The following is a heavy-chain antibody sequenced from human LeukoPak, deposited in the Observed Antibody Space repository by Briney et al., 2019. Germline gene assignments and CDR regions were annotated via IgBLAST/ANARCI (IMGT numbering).Heavy chain of an antibody. J-gene: IGHJ4*02. D-gene: IGHD4-17*01. CDR3: ARDLTTVTTDDY. Sequence: GGSLRLSCAASGFTFSSYAMHWVRQAPGKGLEWAAVISYDGSNKYYADSVKGRFTISRDNSKNTLYLQMNSLRAEDTAVYYCARDLTTVTTDDYWGQGTLVTVSS. V-gene: IGHV3-30-3*01. CDR2: ISYDGSNK. CDR1: GFTFSSYA.